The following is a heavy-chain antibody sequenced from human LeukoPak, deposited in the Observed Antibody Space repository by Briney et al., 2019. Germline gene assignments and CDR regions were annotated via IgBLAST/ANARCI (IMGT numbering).Heavy chain of an antibody. CDR1: GGTFSSYI. D-gene: IGHD3-22*01. CDR3: ARTYYYDSSGYYFDY. V-gene: IGHV1-69*13. Sequence: GASVKVSCKASGGTFSSYIITWVRQAPGKGLEWMGGFDPEDGETIYAQKFQGRLTITADESTSTAYMELSSLRSEDTAVYYCARTYYYDSSGYYFDYWGQGTLVTVSS. CDR2: FDPEDGET. J-gene: IGHJ4*02.